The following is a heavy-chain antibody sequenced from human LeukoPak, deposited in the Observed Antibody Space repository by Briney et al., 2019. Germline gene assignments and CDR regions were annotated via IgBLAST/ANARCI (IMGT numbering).Heavy chain of an antibody. CDR3: AREGIYGSGSRQGWFDP. J-gene: IGHJ5*02. CDR1: GFPFSSYG. V-gene: IGHV3-33*01. D-gene: IGHD3-10*01. CDR2: IWFDGSNE. Sequence: GGSLRLSCVASGFPFSSYGMHWVRQAPGKGLECVAVIWFDGSNEDYSDSVKGRFTISRDNSKNTLYLQMNSLRAEDTAVYYCAREGIYGSGSRQGWFDPWGQGTLVTVSS.